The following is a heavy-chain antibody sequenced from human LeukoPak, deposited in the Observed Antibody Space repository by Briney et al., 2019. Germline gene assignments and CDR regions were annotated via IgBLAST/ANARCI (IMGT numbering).Heavy chain of an antibody. D-gene: IGHD5-18*01. CDR3: ARDPRTYGYSVFDF. CDR2: INPSDAYT. V-gene: IGHV1-46*01. CDR1: GYTFTSHY. Sequence: ASVKVSCKASGYTFTSHYIHWVRQAPGQGLEWMGIINPSDAYTNYAQKFQGRVTMTRDTSTSTVYMELSSVTSEDTAVYYCARDPRTYGYSVFDFWGQGTLVTVSS. J-gene: IGHJ4*02.